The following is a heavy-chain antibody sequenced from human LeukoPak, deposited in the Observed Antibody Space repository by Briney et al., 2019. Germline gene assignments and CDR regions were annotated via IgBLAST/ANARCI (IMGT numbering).Heavy chain of an antibody. CDR3: ARAGGGYDLTHYFDY. Sequence: ASVKVSCKASGYTFTSSGISWVRQAPGQGLEWMGWISTYNGNTKYAQKVQGRVTMTADTSTSTASMELRSLRSDDTAVYYCARAGGGYDLTHYFDYWGQGTLVTVSS. CDR2: ISTYNGNT. D-gene: IGHD5-12*01. CDR1: GYTFTSSG. V-gene: IGHV1-18*01. J-gene: IGHJ4*02.